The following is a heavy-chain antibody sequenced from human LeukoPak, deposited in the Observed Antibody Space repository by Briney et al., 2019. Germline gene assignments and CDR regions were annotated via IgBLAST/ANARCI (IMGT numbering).Heavy chain of an antibody. D-gene: IGHD6-13*01. CDR1: GGSLSSYY. V-gene: IGHV4-4*07. CDR3: ARDLRVRSSWYHEVTSSWFDP. Sequence: SETLSLTCTVSGGSLSSYYWSWIRQPAGKGLEWIGRIYTSGSTNYNPSLTSRVTMSVDTSKNQFSLKLSSVTAADTAVYYCARDLRVRSSWYHEVTSSWFDPWGQGTLVTVSS. J-gene: IGHJ5*02. CDR2: IYTSGST.